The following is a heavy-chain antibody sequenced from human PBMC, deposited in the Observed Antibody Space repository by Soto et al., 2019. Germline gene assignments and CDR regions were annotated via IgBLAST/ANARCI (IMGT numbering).Heavy chain of an antibody. J-gene: IGHJ5*02. CDR2: INPNSGTT. CDR3: ARDLRGYSNWFHP. Sequence: QVQLVQSGAEVKRPGASVKVSCKTSGYTFNDYYMHWVRQAPGQGLEWLGWINPNSGTTDYAQNFQAGVTLTADTSINTTYMQLSSLASGDTAIYYCARDLRGYSNWFHPWGQGTLVTVSS. CDR1: GYTFNDYY. D-gene: IGHD3-22*01. V-gene: IGHV1-2*02.